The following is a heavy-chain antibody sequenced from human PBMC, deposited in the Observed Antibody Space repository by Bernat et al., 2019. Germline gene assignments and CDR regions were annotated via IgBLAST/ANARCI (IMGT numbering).Heavy chain of an antibody. CDR3: ARRGFRAGTAGKDAFDI. Sequence: QLQLQESGPGLVKPSETLSLTCTVSGGSISSSSYYWGWIRQPPGKGLEWIGSIYYSGSTYYNPSLKSRVTISVDTSKNQFSLKLSSVTAADTAVYYCARRGFRAGTAGKDAFDIWGQGTMVTVSS. J-gene: IGHJ3*02. CDR1: GGSISSSSYY. D-gene: IGHD6-19*01. V-gene: IGHV4-39*07. CDR2: IYYSGST.